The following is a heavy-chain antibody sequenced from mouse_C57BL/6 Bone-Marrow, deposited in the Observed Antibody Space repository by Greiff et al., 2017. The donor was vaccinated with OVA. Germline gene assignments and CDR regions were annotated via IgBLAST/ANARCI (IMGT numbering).Heavy chain of an antibody. CDR1: GFNIKDDY. V-gene: IGHV14-4*01. CDR2: IDPENGDT. J-gene: IGHJ3*01. CDR3: TTLTVPWFAY. D-gene: IGHD4-1*01. Sequence: VPLQQSGAELVRPGASVKLSCTASGFNIKDDYMHWVKQRPEQGLEWIGWIDPENGDTEYASKFPGTATIPADTSSTTAYLQLSSLTSDDTAVYYCTTLTVPWFAYWGQGTLVTVSA.